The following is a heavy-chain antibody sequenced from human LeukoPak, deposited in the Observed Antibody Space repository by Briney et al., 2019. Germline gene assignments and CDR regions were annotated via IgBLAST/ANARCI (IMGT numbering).Heavy chain of an antibody. J-gene: IGHJ6*03. V-gene: IGHV4-59*11. CDR1: GDSMSRRY. CDR3: ARARPNSSGWYGAYYYLIDV. CDR2: IYFDGTT. Sequence: PSETLSLTCKVSGDSMSRRYWSWIRQPPGKGLGWIGYIYFDGTTNYNPSLRSRVSMSLDTSKNLLSLKVTSVTPADTAVYYCARARPNSSGWYGAYYYLIDVWGSATIVVVSS. D-gene: IGHD6-19*01.